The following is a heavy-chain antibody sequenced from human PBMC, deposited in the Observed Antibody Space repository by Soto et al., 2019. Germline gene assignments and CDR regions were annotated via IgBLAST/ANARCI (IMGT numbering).Heavy chain of an antibody. CDR3: ARQWLDSYYFDY. J-gene: IGHJ4*02. CDR2: ISSNGGST. D-gene: IGHD6-19*01. Sequence: EVQLVESGGGLVQPGGSLRLSCAASGFTFSSYAMHWVRQAPGKGLEYVSGISSNGGSTHYANSVKGRFTISRDNSKNTLYLQMGSLSAEDMAVYYCARQWLDSYYFDYWGQGTLVTVSS. V-gene: IGHV3-64*01. CDR1: GFTFSSYA.